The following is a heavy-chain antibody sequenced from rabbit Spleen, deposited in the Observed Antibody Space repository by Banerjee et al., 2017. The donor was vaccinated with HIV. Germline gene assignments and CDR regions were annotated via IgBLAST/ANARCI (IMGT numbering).Heavy chain of an antibody. V-gene: IGHV1S40*01. CDR1: GFSFSSGYD. J-gene: IGHJ6*01. CDR2: IDAGSSGFT. D-gene: IGHD1-1*01. Sequence: QSLEESGGGLVKPGASLALTCTASGFSFSSGYDMCWVRQAPGKGLEWIACIDAGSSGFTYSASWAQGRFTISKTSSTTVTLQMTSLAAADTAIYFCARDTSSSFSSYGMGLWGPGTLVTVS. CDR3: ARDTSSSFSSYGMGL.